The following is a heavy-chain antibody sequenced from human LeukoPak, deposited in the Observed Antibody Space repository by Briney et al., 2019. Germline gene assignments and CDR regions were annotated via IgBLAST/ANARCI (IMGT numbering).Heavy chain of an antibody. CDR3: ARASPVDY. CDR1: GFTFSGNS. J-gene: IGHJ4*02. CDR2: IKSSGSDT. V-gene: IGHV3-48*01. Sequence: QPGGSLRLSCSASGFTFSGNSMNWVRQAPGKGLEWVSYIKSSGSDTHYADSVKGRFIISRDNARNSLFLQMNSLRAEDTAVYYCARASPVDYWGQGTLVTVSS.